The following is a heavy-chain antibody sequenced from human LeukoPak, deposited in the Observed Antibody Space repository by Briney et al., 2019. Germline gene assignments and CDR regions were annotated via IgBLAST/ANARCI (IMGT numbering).Heavy chain of an antibody. V-gene: IGHV4-30-4*08. D-gene: IGHD2-8*01. CDR1: GGSISSGVYY. Sequence: PSETLSLTCTVSGGSISSGVYYWSWIRQPPGKGLEWIGYIYYSGSTYYNPSLKSRVTISVDTSKNQFSLKLSSVTAADTAVYYCARRYCTNGVCYNPRFDYWGQGTLVTVSS. J-gene: IGHJ4*02. CDR2: IYYSGST. CDR3: ARRYCTNGVCYNPRFDY.